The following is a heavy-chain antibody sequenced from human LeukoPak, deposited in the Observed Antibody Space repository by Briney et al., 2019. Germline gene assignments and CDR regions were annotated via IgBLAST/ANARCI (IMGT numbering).Heavy chain of an antibody. Sequence: ASVKVSCKASGYTFSSSDINWVRQATGQGLEWMGWMNPSSGNTGYVQKFQGRVTMTRNTSISTAYMELSSLRSEDTAVYYCARGVTYCSSTSCYTLDYWGQGTLVTVSS. CDR1: GYTFSSSD. J-gene: IGHJ4*02. D-gene: IGHD2-2*02. V-gene: IGHV1-8*01. CDR3: ARGVTYCSSTSCYTLDY. CDR2: MNPSSGNT.